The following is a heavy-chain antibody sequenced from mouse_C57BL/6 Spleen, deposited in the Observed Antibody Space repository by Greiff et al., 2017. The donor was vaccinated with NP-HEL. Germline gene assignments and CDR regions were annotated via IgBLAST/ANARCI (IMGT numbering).Heavy chain of an antibody. CDR2: INTSSGYT. D-gene: IGHD2-4*01. CDR3: ARDYDYDGGFAY. V-gene: IGHV1-7*01. J-gene: IGHJ2*01. CDR1: GYTFTSYW. Sequence: QVQLQQSGAELAKPGASVKLSCKASGYTFTSYWMHWVKQRPGQGLEWIGYINTSSGYTKYNQKFKVKATLTADKSSSTAYMQLSSLTYVVSAVYYCARDYDYDGGFAYWGQGTTLTVSS.